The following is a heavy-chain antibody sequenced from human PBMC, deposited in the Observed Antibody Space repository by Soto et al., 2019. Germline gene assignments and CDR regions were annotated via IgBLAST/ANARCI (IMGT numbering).Heavy chain of an antibody. CDR2: ISDTGISGYTPST. CDR1: SGTITAPS. Sequence: PLKTVTETCSACSGTITAPSWSCIGRTPGKRLAWIAYISDTGISGYTPSTSYNPSLKSRVTMSVDTSKSQFSLKLTSVTASDSAVYYCARGEDAFFYYGLDGWGQGITVS. J-gene: IGHJ6*02. CDR3: ARGEDAFFYYGLDG. V-gene: IGHV4-59*11.